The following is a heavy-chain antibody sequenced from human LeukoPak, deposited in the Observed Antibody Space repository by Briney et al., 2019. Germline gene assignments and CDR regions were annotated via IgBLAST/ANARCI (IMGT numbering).Heavy chain of an antibody. CDR1: GYTFTGYC. Sequence: GASVKVSCKASGYTFTGYCMHWVRQAPGQGLEWMGRINPNSGGTNYAQKFQGRVTMTRETSISTAYMELSRLRSDDTAVYYCARVTTVTTSLWGQGTLVTVSS. CDR3: ARVTTVTTSL. CDR2: INPNSGGT. V-gene: IGHV1-2*06. J-gene: IGHJ4*02. D-gene: IGHD4-11*01.